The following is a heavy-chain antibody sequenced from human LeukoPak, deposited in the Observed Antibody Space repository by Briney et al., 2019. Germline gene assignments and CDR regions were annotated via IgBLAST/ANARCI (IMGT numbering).Heavy chain of an antibody. CDR2: ISYDGSNK. CDR3: AREYMTTVTTNLYYYYGMDV. V-gene: IGHV3-30*04. J-gene: IGHJ6*02. CDR1: GFTFSSYA. Sequence: GGSLRLSCAASGFTFSSYAMHWVRQAPGKGLEWVAVISYDGSNKYYADSVKGRFTISRDNSKNTLYLQMNSLRAEDTAVYYCAREYMTTVTTNLYYYYGMDVWGQGTTVTVSS. D-gene: IGHD4-17*01.